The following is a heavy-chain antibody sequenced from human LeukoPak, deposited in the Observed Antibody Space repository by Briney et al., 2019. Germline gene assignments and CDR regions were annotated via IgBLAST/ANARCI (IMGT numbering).Heavy chain of an antibody. CDR2: INPNSGGT. J-gene: IGHJ5*02. CDR1: GYTFTGYY. V-gene: IGHV1-2*02. CDR3: ARDPIFGVVIPGWFDP. D-gene: IGHD3-3*01. Sequence: GASVKVSCKASGYTFTGYYMHWVRQAPGQGLEWMGWINPNSGGTNYAQKFQGRVTMTRDTSISTAYMELSRLRSDDTAVYYCARDPIFGVVIPGWFDPWGQGTLVTVSS.